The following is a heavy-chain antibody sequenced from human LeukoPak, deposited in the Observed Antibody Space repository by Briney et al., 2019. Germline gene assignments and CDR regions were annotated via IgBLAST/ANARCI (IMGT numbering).Heavy chain of an antibody. CDR1: GGSFSGYY. J-gene: IGHJ4*02. CDR2: INHSGST. V-gene: IGHV4-34*01. Sequence: SETLSLTCAVYGGSFSGYYWSWIRQPPGKGLEWIGEINHSGSTNYNPSLKSRVTISVDTSKNQFSLKLSSVTAADTAVYYYARGPLIVPRKYYFDYWGLGTLVTVSS. CDR3: ARGPLIVPRKYYFDY. D-gene: IGHD5-12*01.